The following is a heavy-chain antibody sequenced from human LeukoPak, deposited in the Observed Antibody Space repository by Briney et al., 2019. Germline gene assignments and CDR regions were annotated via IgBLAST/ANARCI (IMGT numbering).Heavy chain of an antibody. CDR2: IYYSGST. CDR3: ARTNYYDSNGYPLYYFDY. CDR1: GGSVSSGSYY. Sequence: SETLSLTCTVSGGSVSSGSYYWSWIRQPPGKGLEWIGYIYYSGSTNYNPSLKSQVTISVDTSKNQFSLKLTSVTAADTAVYYCARTNYYDSNGYPLYYFDYWGQGTLVTVSS. V-gene: IGHV4-61*01. D-gene: IGHD3-22*01. J-gene: IGHJ4*02.